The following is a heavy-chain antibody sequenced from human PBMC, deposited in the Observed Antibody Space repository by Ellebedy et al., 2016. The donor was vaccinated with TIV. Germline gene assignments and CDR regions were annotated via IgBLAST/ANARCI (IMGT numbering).Heavy chain of an antibody. CDR1: GGSITSSSYY. CDR3: ATSPVTDEYFQH. D-gene: IGHD4-17*01. CDR2: IYYSGRT. V-gene: IGHV4-39*07. J-gene: IGHJ1*01. Sequence: SETLSLTCTVSGGSITSSSYYWGWIRQSPGKGLEWIGSIYYSGRTYYNPSLKSRIAISVDTSKNQFSLNLSSMTAADTAVYYCATSPVTDEYFQHWGQGTLVTVSS.